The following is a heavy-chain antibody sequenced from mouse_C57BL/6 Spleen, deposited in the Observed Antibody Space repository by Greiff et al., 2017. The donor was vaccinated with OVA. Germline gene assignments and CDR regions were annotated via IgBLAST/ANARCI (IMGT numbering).Heavy chain of an antibody. V-gene: IGHV1-76*01. D-gene: IGHD2-4*01. Sequence: VMLVESGAELVRPGASVKLSCKASGYTFTDYYINWVKQRPGQGLEWIARIYPGSGNTYYNEKFKGKATLTAEKSSSTAYMQLSSLTSEDSAVYFCAREDYDDAMDYWGQGTSVTVSS. CDR2: IYPGSGNT. CDR1: GYTFTDYY. J-gene: IGHJ4*01. CDR3: AREDYDDAMDY.